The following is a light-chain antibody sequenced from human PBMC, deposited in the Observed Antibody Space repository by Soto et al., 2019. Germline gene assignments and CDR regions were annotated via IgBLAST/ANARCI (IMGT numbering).Light chain of an antibody. V-gene: IGLV2-14*01. CDR1: SNDVGGYNY. J-gene: IGLJ1*01. Sequence: QSVLTQPASVSGSPGQSITISCTGTSNDVGGYNYVSWYQQHPGKAPKLVIYEVSHRPSGISDRFSGSESGNTASLTISGLQVEDEAEYYCSSYTTSSPYVFGPGTKVTVL. CDR3: SSYTTSSPYV. CDR2: EVS.